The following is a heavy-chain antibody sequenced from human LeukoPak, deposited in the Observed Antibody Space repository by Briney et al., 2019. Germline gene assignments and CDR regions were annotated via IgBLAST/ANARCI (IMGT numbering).Heavy chain of an antibody. CDR2: IYYSGST. J-gene: IGHJ4*02. Sequence: SETLSLTCSVSGVSMSSSSYYWGWIRQPPGRGLEWIGSIYYSGSTYYNPSLKSRVTISVDTSKNQFSLKLSSVTAADTAVYYCAREEPSSWSQGTLVTVSS. D-gene: IGHD6-13*01. CDR3: AREEPSS. V-gene: IGHV4-39*07. CDR1: GVSMSSSSYY.